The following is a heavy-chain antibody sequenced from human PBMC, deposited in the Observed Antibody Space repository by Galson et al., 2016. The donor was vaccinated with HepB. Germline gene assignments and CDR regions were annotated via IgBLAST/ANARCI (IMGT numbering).Heavy chain of an antibody. V-gene: IGHV3-23*01. CDR3: VKDRPYGTGWYGCSES. J-gene: IGHJ5*02. CDR2: FRGRANT. CDR1: GFTFITSV. Sequence: SLRLSRAASGFTFITSVMSWVRHAPGTGLEWVSSFRGRANTQYADSVRGRFTASRDDSKGTLFLQMNSLTADDTAVYYCVKDRPYGTGWYGCSESWGQGTLVIVSS. D-gene: IGHD6-13*01.